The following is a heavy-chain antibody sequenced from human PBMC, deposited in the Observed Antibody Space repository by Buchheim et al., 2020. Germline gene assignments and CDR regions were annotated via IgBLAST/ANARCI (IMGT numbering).Heavy chain of an antibody. CDR1: GFTFSSYA. Sequence: EVQVVESGGGLVQPGGSLRLSCAASGFTFSSYAITWVRQAPGKGLEWVSTIFNTAGGTYYADSVKCRFTISRDNSQNMVYLQMNTLGAEDTALYYCARRMTFGATPGLDPWGQGTL. CDR2: IFNTAGGT. J-gene: IGHJ5*02. CDR3: ARRMTFGATPGLDP. D-gene: IGHD3/OR15-3a*01. V-gene: IGHV3-23*04.